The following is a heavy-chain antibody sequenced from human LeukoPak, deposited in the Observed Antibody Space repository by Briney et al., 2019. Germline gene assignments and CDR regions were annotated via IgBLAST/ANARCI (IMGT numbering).Heavy chain of an antibody. CDR2: ISGSGGST. CDR1: GFTFSSYA. CDR3: ATSLSGWGTYHYMNV. D-gene: IGHD6-19*01. J-gene: IGHJ6*03. Sequence: GGSLRLSCAASGFTFSSYAMSWVRQAPGKGLEWVSAISGSGGSTYYADSVKGRFTLSRDNARNSLYLQMNSLRAEDTAVYYRATSLSGWGTYHYMNVWGKGTTVTISS. V-gene: IGHV3-23*01.